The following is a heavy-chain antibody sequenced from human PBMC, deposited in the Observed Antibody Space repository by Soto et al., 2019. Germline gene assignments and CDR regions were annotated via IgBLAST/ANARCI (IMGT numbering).Heavy chain of an antibody. D-gene: IGHD3-10*01. Sequence: ASVKVSCKASGYTFTGYYMHWVRQAPGQGLEWMGWINPNSGGTNYAQKFQGRVTMTRDTPISTAYMELSRLRSDDTAVYYCARGGRFGESYYYYYGMDVWGQGTTVTVSS. CDR2: INPNSGGT. CDR1: GYTFTGYY. V-gene: IGHV1-2*02. CDR3: ARGGRFGESYYYYYGMDV. J-gene: IGHJ6*02.